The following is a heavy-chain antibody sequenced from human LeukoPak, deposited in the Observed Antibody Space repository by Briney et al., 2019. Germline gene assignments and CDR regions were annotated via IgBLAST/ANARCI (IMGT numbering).Heavy chain of an antibody. V-gene: IGHV1-18*01. CDR2: ISAYNGNT. CDR1: GYTFTSYG. CDR3: ARDHQWVTGTHYFDY. D-gene: IGHD1-20*01. Sequence: GASVKVSCKASGYTFTSYGISWVRRAPGQGLEWMGWISAYNGNTNYAQKLQGRVTMTTDTSTSTAYMELRSLRSDDTAVYYCARDHQWVTGTHYFDYWGQGTLVTVSS. J-gene: IGHJ4*02.